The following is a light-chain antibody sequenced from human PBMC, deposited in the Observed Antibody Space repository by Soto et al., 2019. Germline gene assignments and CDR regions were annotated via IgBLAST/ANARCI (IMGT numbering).Light chain of an antibody. CDR2: DAS. J-gene: IGKJ1*01. CDR1: QSISSW. V-gene: IGKV1-5*01. Sequence: IQMTQSPSTLSASVGDRVTITCRASQSISSWLAWYQQKPGKAPKLLIYDASSLESGVPSRFSGSGSGKEFTLTISSLQPDDFATYYCQQYNSYSTFGQGTRWIS. CDR3: QQYNSYST.